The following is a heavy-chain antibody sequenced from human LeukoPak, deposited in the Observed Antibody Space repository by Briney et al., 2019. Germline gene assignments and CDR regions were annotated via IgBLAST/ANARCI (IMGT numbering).Heavy chain of an antibody. V-gene: IGHV1-2*02. CDR2: INPNSGGT. CDR3: ATEEFGGSGY. Sequence: GASVTVSCKASEYTFTGYYMHWVRQAPGQGLEWMGWINPNSGGTNYAQKFQGRVTMTRDTSISTAYMELSRLRSDDTAVYYCATEEFGGSGYWGQGTLVTVSS. J-gene: IGHJ4*02. D-gene: IGHD3-10*01. CDR1: EYTFTGYY.